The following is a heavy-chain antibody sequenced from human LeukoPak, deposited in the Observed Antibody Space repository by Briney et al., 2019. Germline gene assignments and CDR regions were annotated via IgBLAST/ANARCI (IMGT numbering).Heavy chain of an antibody. CDR1: GGTFSSYA. V-gene: IGHV1-69*05. J-gene: IGHJ3*02. Sequence: SVKVSCKASGGTFSSYAISWVRQAPGQGLEWMGRVIPIFGTANYAQKFQGRVTITTDESTSTAYMELSSLRSEDTAVYYCATGPGYWNNDAFDIWGQGTMVTVSS. CDR3: ATGPGYWNNDAFDI. D-gene: IGHD1/OR15-1a*01. CDR2: VIPIFGTA.